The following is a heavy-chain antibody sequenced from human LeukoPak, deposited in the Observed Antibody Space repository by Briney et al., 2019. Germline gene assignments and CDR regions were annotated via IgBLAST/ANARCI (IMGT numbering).Heavy chain of an antibody. CDR3: NQCTYSSSWYLKLDY. V-gene: IGHV3-38-3*01. CDR1: GFTVSSNE. D-gene: IGHD6-13*01. Sequence: GGSLRLSCAASGFTVSSNEMSWVRQAPGKGLEWVSSISGGSTYYADSRKGSFTISRDNSKNTLHLQMNSLRAEDTAVYYCNQCTYSSSWYLKLDYWGQGTLVTVSS. CDR2: ISGGST. J-gene: IGHJ4*02.